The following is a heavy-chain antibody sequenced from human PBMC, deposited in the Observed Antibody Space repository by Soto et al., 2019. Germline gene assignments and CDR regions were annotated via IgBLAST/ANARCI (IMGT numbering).Heavy chain of an antibody. V-gene: IGHV3-53*01. D-gene: IGHD3-10*01. CDR1: GFTVSNNY. CDR3: AAVPGGGGY. CDR2: IYSGGYT. Sequence: EVQLVESGGGLIQPGGSLRLSCAVSGFTVSNNYMSWVRQAPGKGLEGVSVIYSGGYTAYGDSVKGRFTISRDNSKNILFLQMSTRGAAHPAVYYGAAVPGGGGYWGQGTLVTVSS. J-gene: IGHJ4*02.